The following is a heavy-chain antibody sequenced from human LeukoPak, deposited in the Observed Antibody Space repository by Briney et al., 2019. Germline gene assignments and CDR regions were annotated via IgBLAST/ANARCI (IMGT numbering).Heavy chain of an antibody. CDR2: TSAYGDGT. V-gene: IGHV3-43*02. CDR1: GLRFEDFG. Sequence: PGGSLRLSCVASGLRFEDFGMHWVRQAPGKGLEWVSLTSAYGDGTYYADSVKGRFTASRDNTKGALYLQMNSLTTEDTALYYCAKDRSYYYDNSGLIWGQGTLVTVSS. J-gene: IGHJ4*01. D-gene: IGHD3-22*01. CDR3: AKDRSYYYDNSGLI.